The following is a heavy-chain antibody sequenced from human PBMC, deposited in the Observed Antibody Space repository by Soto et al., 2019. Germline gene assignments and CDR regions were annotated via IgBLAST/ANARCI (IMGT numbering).Heavy chain of an antibody. D-gene: IGHD1-1*01. CDR1: GGTFSSYA. V-gene: IGHV1-69*13. CDR3: ATQVATGTTSNY. Sequence: ASVKVSCKASGGTFSSYAISWVRQAPGQGLEWMGGIIPIFGTANYAQKFQGRVTITADESTSTAYMELSSLRSEDTAVYYCATQVATGTTSNYWGQGTLVTVSS. CDR2: IIPIFGTA. J-gene: IGHJ4*02.